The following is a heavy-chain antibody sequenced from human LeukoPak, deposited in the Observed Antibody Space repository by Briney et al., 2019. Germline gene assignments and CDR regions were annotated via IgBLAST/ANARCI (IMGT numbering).Heavy chain of an antibody. CDR1: GFTFSSYG. D-gene: IGHD3-22*01. CDR3: ARGPESYYDSSGSEVWC. Sequence: GGSLRLSCAASGFTFSSYGMHWVRQAPGKGLEWVAVISYDGSNKYYADSVKGRFTISRDNSKNTLYLQMNSLRAEDTAVYYCARGPESYYDSSGSEVWCWGQGTLVTVSS. CDR2: ISYDGSNK. V-gene: IGHV3-30*03. J-gene: IGHJ4*02.